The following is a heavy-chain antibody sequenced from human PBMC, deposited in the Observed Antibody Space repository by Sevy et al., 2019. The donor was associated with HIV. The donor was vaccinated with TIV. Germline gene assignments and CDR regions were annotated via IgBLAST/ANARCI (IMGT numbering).Heavy chain of an antibody. CDR1: GYSISSGYY. CDR3: ARGTYLFDY. Sequence: SETLSLTCAVSGYSISSGYYWGWIRQPPGKGLEGIGSIYHSGSTYYNPSLKSRVTIPVDTSKNQFSLKLSSVTAADTAVYYCARGTYLFDYWGQGTLVTVSS. D-gene: IGHD2-2*01. CDR2: IYHSGST. J-gene: IGHJ4*02. V-gene: IGHV4-38-2*01.